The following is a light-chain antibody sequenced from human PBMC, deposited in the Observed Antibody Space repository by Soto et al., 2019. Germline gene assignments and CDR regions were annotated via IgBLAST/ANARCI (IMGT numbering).Light chain of an antibody. Sequence: QSALTQPASVSGSPGQSITIFCTGTSSDVGGYNYISWYQQHPGKAPKVMIHDVSNRPSGISNRFSGSKSGNTASLTISGLQAEDEADYYCSSYSSSSTPYVFGTGTKLTV. J-gene: IGLJ1*01. CDR1: SSDVGGYNY. CDR2: DVS. CDR3: SSYSSSSTPYV. V-gene: IGLV2-14*03.